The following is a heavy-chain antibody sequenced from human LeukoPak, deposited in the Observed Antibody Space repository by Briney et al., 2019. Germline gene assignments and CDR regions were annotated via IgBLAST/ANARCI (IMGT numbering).Heavy chain of an antibody. CDR2: ISYDGSNK. CDR3: ARDYCSGSSCYSEGY. CDR1: GFTFSAYA. Sequence: PGRSLRLSCAASGFTFSAYALYWVRQARQAPGKGLEWVAIISYDGSNKYYADSVKGRFTISRDNSKNTLYLQMNSLRAEGTAVYYCARDYCSGSSCYSEGYWGQGTLVTVSS. V-gene: IGHV3-30-3*01. D-gene: IGHD2-15*01. J-gene: IGHJ4*02.